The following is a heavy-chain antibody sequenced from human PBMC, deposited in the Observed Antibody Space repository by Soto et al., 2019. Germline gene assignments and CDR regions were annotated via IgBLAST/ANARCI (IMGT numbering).Heavy chain of an antibody. CDR3: ARDVAVAVAGSGWFDP. V-gene: IGHV1-69*13. CDR2: IIPIFGTA. CDR1: GGTFSSYA. J-gene: IGHJ5*02. Sequence: SVKVSCKASGGTFSSYAISWVRQAPGQGLEWMGGIIPIFGTANYAQKFQGRVTITADESTSTAYMELSSLRSEDTAVYYCARDVAVAVAGSGWFDPWGQGTLVTVSS. D-gene: IGHD6-19*01.